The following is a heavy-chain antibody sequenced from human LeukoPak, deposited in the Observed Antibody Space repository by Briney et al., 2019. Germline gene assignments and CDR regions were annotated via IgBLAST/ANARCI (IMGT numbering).Heavy chain of an antibody. D-gene: IGHD3-3*01. J-gene: IGHJ4*02. CDR1: GLTFSSYA. CDR2: ISGSGGTT. CDR3: SYDFWSGYHHFDY. V-gene: IGHV3-23*01. Sequence: GGSLRLSCAASGLTFSSYAMSWVRQAPGKGLEWVSAISGSGGTTYYGDSVKGRFTISRDNSKNTLYLHMNSLRAEDTAVYYCSYDFWSGYHHFDYWGQGTLVTVSS.